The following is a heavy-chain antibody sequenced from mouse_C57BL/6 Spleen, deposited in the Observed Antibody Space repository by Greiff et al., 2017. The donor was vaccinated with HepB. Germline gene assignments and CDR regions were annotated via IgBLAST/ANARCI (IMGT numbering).Heavy chain of an antibody. V-gene: IGHV10-1*01. CDR1: GFSFNTYA. CDR2: IRSKSNNYAT. Sequence: EVQLVESGGGLVQPKGSLKLSCAASGFSFNTYAMNWVRQAPGKGLEWVARIRSKSNNYATYYADSVKDRFTISRDDSESMLYLQMNNLKTEDTAMYYCVRHQGDGYKFAYWGQGTLVTVSA. D-gene: IGHD2-3*01. J-gene: IGHJ3*01. CDR3: VRHQGDGYKFAY.